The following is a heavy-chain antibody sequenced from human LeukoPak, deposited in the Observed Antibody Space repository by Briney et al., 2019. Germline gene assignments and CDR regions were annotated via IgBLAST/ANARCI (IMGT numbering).Heavy chain of an antibody. D-gene: IGHD5-12*01. CDR2: INGDGSEN. CDR3: ARDGGNSGYDLFDY. J-gene: IGHJ4*02. V-gene: IGHV3-7*01. Sequence: GGSLRLSCAASGFTFSRFWMTWVRKAPGKGLEWLANINGDGSENFYVDSVRGRFTISRDNAKNSLYLQMNSLRVEDTAVYYCARDGGNSGYDLFDYWGQGTLVTVSS. CDR1: GFTFSRFW.